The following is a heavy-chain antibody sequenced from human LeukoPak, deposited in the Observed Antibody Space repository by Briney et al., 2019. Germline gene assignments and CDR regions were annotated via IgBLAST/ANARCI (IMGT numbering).Heavy chain of an antibody. V-gene: IGHV3-23*01. CDR2: ISGSGVTT. CDR3: AKGLWGAYYYGMDV. J-gene: IGHJ6*02. D-gene: IGHD3-16*01. CDR1: GFTFSNYA. Sequence: SGGSLRLSCAPSGFTFSNYAMSWVRQAPGKGLEWVSVISGSGVTTDYADSVMGRSTISRDNSRNAIYLQLDSLRAEDTAIYFCAKGLWGAYYYGMDVWGQGTTVTVSS.